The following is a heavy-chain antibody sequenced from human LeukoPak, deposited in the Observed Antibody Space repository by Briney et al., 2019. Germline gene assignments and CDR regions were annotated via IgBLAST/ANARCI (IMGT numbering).Heavy chain of an antibody. CDR3: AKGRRDGYNYPFFDS. D-gene: IGHD5-24*01. J-gene: IGHJ4*02. V-gene: IGHV3-23*01. Sequence: GRSLRLSCAASGFTFRNSAMSWVRQAPGKGLGWGSDIIGNSVSTYYADFVKGRFTISRDNSNNTLFLQMNSLSADDTAIYFCAKGRRDGYNYPFFDSWGQGAWVVVSS. CDR2: IIGNSVST. CDR1: GFTFRNSA.